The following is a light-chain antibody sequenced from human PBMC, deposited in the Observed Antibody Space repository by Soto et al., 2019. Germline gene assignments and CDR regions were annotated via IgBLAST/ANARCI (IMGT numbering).Light chain of an antibody. CDR1: HHISDY. Sequence: IQMTQSPSSLSASVGDRVTITCQASHHISDYLNWYQQKPGKAPKLLIYDASNLQTGVPVRFRGSGSGTHFTLTITSLQPEDAATYYCLQYDTVPRLFGGGTKVHI. CDR3: LQYDTVPRL. CDR2: DAS. V-gene: IGKV1-33*01. J-gene: IGKJ4*01.